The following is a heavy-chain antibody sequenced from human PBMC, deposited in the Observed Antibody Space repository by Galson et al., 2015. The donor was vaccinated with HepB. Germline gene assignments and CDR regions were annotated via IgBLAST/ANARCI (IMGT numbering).Heavy chain of an antibody. CDR3: ATARYTTSPPDN. Sequence: SVKVSCKAFGYTFTNFGVTWVRQAPGQGLEWMAWISTYNGNTDYARKFQGRLTMTTDTSTSTAYMELRSLTSDDTAVYYCATARYTTSPPDNWGQGTLVTVSS. V-gene: IGHV1-18*01. J-gene: IGHJ4*02. CDR2: ISTYNGNT. CDR1: GYTFTNFG. D-gene: IGHD2-2*02.